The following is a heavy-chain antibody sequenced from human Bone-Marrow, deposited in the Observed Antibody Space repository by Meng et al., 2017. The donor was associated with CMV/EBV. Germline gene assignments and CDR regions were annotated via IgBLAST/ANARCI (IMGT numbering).Heavy chain of an antibody. J-gene: IGHJ5*02. CDR1: GFSLSNARMG. CDR3: ARDISDRPNWFDP. V-gene: IGHV2-26*01. CDR2: IFSNNEK. D-gene: IGHD3-9*01. Sequence: SGPTLVKPTETLTLTCTVSGFSLSNARMGVSWIRQPPGEALEWLAHIFSNNEKSYSTSLRSRLTISKDTSKSQVVLTMTNMAPVDTATYYCARDISDRPNWFDPWGQGIRVTGSS.